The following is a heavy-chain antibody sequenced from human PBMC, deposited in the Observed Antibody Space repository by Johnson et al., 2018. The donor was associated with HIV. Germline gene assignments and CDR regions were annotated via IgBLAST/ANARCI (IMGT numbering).Heavy chain of an antibody. J-gene: IGHJ3*02. CDR2: ISGSGGRT. D-gene: IGHD5-24*01. V-gene: IGHV3-20*04. CDR1: GFTFSSYA. CDR3: AREWLYGFDI. Sequence: VQLVESGGGVLRPGGSLRLSCAASGFTFSSYAMSWVRQAPGKGLEWVSAISGSGGRTGYADSVKGRFTISRDNAKKLLYLQMYSLRAEDTAVYYCAREWLYGFDIWGQGTMVTVSS.